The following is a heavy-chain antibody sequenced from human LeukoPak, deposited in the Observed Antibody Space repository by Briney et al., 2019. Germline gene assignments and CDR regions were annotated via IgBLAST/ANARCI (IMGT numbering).Heavy chain of an antibody. J-gene: IGHJ4*02. CDR1: GYTFTGHY. Sequence: ASLKVSCKASGYTFTGHYIHWVRQAPGQGLEWMGWINPNSGGTSYQQKFQGRVTMTRDTSSSTVYTELSSLRPDDTAIYYCARDRGPEWWGSFDFWGQGTPVTVSS. D-gene: IGHD3-16*01. V-gene: IGHV1-2*02. CDR2: INPNSGGT. CDR3: ARDRGPEWWGSFDF.